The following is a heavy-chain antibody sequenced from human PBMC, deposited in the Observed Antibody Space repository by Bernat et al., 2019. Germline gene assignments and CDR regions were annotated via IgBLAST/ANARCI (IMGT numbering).Heavy chain of an antibody. Sequence: EVQLVQSGAEVKKPGESLKISCKGSGYSFTSYWIGWVRQMPGKGLEWMGIIYPGDSDTRYSPSFQGQVTISADKSISTAYLQWSSLKASDTAMYYCARGRVVPAAIPRPDNWFDPWGQGTLVTVSS. CDR2: IYPGDSDT. D-gene: IGHD2-2*01. J-gene: IGHJ5*02. V-gene: IGHV5-51*03. CDR1: GYSFTSYW. CDR3: ARGRVVPAAIPRPDNWFDP.